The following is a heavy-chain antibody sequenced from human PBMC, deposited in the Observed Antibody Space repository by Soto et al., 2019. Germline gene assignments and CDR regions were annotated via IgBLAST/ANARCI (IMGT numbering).Heavy chain of an antibody. CDR2: INPNSGGT. CDR3: AGLLYYYDRSGDPGAGDAFEI. V-gene: IGHV1-2*02. Sequence: SLKVCCKASGYTFTGYYMHWVRQAPGQGIEWMGWINPNSGGTNYAQKFQGRVTMTRDTSISTAYMELSRLRSDDTAVYYCAGLLYYYDRSGDPGAGDAFEIWGQGTMVTV. D-gene: IGHD3-22*01. CDR1: GYTFTGYY. J-gene: IGHJ3*02.